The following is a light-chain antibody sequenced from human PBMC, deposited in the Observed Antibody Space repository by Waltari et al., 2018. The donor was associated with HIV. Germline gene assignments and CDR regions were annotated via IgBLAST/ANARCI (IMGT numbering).Light chain of an antibody. CDR3: CSYAGSSTSVV. J-gene: IGLJ2*01. CDR2: EVN. Sequence: QSALTQSASVSGSPGQSITISCTGTSSDVGSYNLVSWYQHHPGKAPKLMIYEVNKRPSGVSNLFSCSKSGNTASLTISGLQAEDEADYYCCSYAGSSTSVVFGGGTKLTVL. V-gene: IGLV2-23*02. CDR1: SSDVGSYNL.